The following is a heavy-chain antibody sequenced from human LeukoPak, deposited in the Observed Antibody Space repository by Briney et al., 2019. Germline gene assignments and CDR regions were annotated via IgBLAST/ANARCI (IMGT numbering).Heavy chain of an antibody. CDR3: AKDRCHLITVTSCFDY. CDR2: TRYGGSNK. J-gene: IGHJ4*02. CDR1: GFSFSHYG. D-gene: IGHD4-17*01. Sequence: GGSLRLSCAASGFSFSHYGLSWVLQAPGKGLEWAAFTRYGGSNKRYAESVKGRFTISRDNSKNTLYLQMNSLRAEDTAVYYCAKDRCHLITVTSCFDYWGQGTLVTVSS. V-gene: IGHV3-30*02.